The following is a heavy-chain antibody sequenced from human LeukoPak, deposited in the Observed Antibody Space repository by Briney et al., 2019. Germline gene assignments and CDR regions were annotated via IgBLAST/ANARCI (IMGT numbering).Heavy chain of an antibody. CDR3: ATIKRGNIFGYFDF. CDR2: MLDTVTT. Sequence: PSETLSLTCAVSGASMNTHYWSWIRQPPGKGLEWIGYMLDTVTTRDNPSLKSRFTLSADTSKNQFSLRLTSVTAADTAVYYCATIKRGNIFGYFDFWGQGIPVTVSS. D-gene: IGHD5-18*01. J-gene: IGHJ4*02. V-gene: IGHV4-59*11. CDR1: GASMNTHY.